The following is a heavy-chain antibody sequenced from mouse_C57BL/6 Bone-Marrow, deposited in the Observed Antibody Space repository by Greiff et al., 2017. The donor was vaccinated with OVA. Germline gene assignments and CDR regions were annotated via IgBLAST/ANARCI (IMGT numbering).Heavy chain of an antibody. CDR1: GFSLTSYG. J-gene: IGHJ3*01. Sequence: VQLQQSGPGLVQPSQSLSITCTVSGFSLTSYGVHWVRQSPGKGLEWLGVIWSGGSTDYNAAFISRLSISKDNSKSQVFFKMNSLQADDTAIYCGARNGGLRAWFAYWGQGTLVTVSA. D-gene: IGHD2-4*01. CDR2: IWSGGST. CDR3: ARNGGLRAWFAY. V-gene: IGHV2-2*01.